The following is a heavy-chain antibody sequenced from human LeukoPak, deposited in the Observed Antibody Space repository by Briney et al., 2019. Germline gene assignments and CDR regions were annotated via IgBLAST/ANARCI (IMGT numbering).Heavy chain of an antibody. J-gene: IGHJ4*02. CDR2: IYSGGST. Sequence: GGSLRLSCAASGFTFSSYWMSWVRQAPGKGLEWVSVIYSGGSTYYADSVKGRFTISRDNSKNTLYLQMNSLRAEDTAVYYCARAYYYDYWGQGTLVTVSS. CDR1: GFTFSSYW. V-gene: IGHV3-53*01. CDR3: ARAYYYDY. D-gene: IGHD3-22*01.